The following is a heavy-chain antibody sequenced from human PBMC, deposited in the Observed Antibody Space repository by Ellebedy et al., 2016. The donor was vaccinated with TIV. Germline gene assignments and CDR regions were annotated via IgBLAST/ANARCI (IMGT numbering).Heavy chain of an antibody. CDR2: ISSGSSYI. V-gene: IGHV3-21*06. J-gene: IGHJ6*02. D-gene: IGHD2/OR15-2a*01. Sequence: GESLKISCAVSGFTFSDYIMNWVRQAPGKGLEWVSSISSGSSYIYYADSVKGRFTISRDNAKSSLYLQMNSLSAEDTAVYYCARWGDSSMSGMDVWGQGTTVTVSS. CDR3: ARWGDSSMSGMDV. CDR1: GFTFSDYI.